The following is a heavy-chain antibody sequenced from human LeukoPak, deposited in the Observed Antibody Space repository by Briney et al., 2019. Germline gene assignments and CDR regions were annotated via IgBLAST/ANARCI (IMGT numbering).Heavy chain of an antibody. CDR1: GFTFSSYS. D-gene: IGHD3-10*01. Sequence: GGSLRLSCAASGFTFSSYSMNWVRQAPGKGLEWVSYISSSSSTIYYADSVKGRFTISRDNAKNSLYLQMNSLRAEDTAVYYCARQWASPVYYYDAGKAFDIWGQGTMVTVSS. J-gene: IGHJ3*02. CDR3: ARQWASPVYYYDAGKAFDI. V-gene: IGHV3-48*01. CDR2: ISSSSSTI.